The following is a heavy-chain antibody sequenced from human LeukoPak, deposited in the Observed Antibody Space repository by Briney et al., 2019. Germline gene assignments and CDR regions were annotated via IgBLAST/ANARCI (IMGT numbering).Heavy chain of an antibody. CDR3: ARTRGYSYGYGGAEHFQH. D-gene: IGHD5-18*01. Sequence: GGSLRLSCAASGFTFSSYGMHWVRQAPGKGLEWVAVISYDGSNKYYADSVKGRFTISRDNSKNTLYLQMNSLRAEDTAVYYCARTRGYSYGYGGAEHFQHWGQGTLVTVSS. J-gene: IGHJ1*01. CDR1: GFTFSSYG. CDR2: ISYDGSNK. V-gene: IGHV3-30*03.